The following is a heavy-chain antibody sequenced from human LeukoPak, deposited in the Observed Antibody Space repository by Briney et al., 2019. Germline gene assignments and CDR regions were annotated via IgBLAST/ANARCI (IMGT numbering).Heavy chain of an antibody. CDR1: GFTFSSYS. CDR2: ISSSSSYI. J-gene: IGHJ4*02. Sequence: GGSQRLSCAASGFTFSSYSMNWVRQAPGKGLEWVSSISSSSSYIYYADSVKGRFTISRDNAKNSLYLQMNSLRAEDTAVYYCARWQAVVGFDYWGQGTLVTVSS. V-gene: IGHV3-21*01. D-gene: IGHD6-19*01. CDR3: ARWQAVVGFDY.